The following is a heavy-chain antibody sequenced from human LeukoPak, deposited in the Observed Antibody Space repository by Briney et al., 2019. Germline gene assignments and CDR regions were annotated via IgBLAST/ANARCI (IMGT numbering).Heavy chain of an antibody. CDR3: AKDLWTKQNAPGYFDY. V-gene: IGHV3-30*02. D-gene: IGHD1-1*01. CDR1: AFTFTSYV. J-gene: IGHJ4*02. Sequence: GGSPRLSCAVSAFTFTSYVMHWVRQALGKGLECVAFIRDGGSKPYYIDSVRSRFTLSRDTSKNTLYLQMNTLRDEETAVYYCAKDLWTKQNAPGYFDYWGQGTLVTVSS. CDR2: IRDGGSKP.